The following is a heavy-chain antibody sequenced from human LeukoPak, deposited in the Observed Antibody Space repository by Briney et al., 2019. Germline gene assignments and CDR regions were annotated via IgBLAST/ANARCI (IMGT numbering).Heavy chain of an antibody. J-gene: IGHJ5*02. CDR3: ARDRELRTVLIGDGWFDP. V-gene: IGHV3-30*03. Sequence: SGGSLRLSCAASGFTFSSCGMHWVRQAPGKGLEWVAVISYDGSNKYYADSVKGRFTISRDNAKNSLYLQMNSLRAEDTAVYYCARDRELRTVLIGDGWFDPWGQGTLVTVSS. CDR2: ISYDGSNK. CDR1: GFTFSSCG. D-gene: IGHD1-7*01.